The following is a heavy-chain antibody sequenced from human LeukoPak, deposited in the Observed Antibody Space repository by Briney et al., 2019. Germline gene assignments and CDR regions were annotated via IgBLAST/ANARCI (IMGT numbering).Heavy chain of an antibody. V-gene: IGHV4-39*01. Sequence: SETLSLTCTVSGGSISSSSYYWGWLRQPPGKGLVWIGSMYYSGSTYYNPSLKSRVPLSVNTSKNQFTLKLSSVTAADTAVYYWARLIFTGYYYFDYWGQGTLVTVSS. CDR3: ARLIFTGYYYFDY. J-gene: IGHJ4*02. D-gene: IGHD3-9*01. CDR2: MYYSGST. CDR1: GGSISSSSYY.